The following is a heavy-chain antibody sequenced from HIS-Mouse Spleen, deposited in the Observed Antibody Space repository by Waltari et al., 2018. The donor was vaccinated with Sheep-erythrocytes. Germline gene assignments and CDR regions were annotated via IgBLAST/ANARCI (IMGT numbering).Heavy chain of an antibody. CDR1: GYTFTSYY. CDR3: AIVPDDAFDI. CDR2: INPSGGST. Sequence: QVQLVQSGAEVKKPGASVKVSCKASGYTFTSYYMHWVRQAPGQGLEWMGIINPSGGSTSYAQKFQGRGTMSRDTSTSTVYMELGSLRSEDMAVYSCAIVPDDAFDIWGQGTMVTVSS. V-gene: IGHV1-46*03. J-gene: IGHJ3*02.